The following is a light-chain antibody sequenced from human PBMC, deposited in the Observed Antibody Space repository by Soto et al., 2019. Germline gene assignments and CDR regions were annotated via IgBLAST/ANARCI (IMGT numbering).Light chain of an antibody. V-gene: IGKV3-15*01. CDR3: QQYNNWPLT. CDR1: QSVSST. J-gene: IGKJ4*01. CDR2: GAS. Sequence: EIVMTQSPATLSVSPGERVTLSCRASQSVSSTLAWYQQKPGQAPRLLIYGASTRATGIPARFSGSESGTEFTLTISSLQSQDFAVYYCQQYNNWPLTFGRGTKVEIK.